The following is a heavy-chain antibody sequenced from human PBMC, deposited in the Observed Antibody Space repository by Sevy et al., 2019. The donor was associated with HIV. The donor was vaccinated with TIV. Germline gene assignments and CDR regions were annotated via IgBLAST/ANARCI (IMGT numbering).Heavy chain of an antibody. Sequence: SETLSLTCNVSGGSIRSGRYYWSWIRQPAGKGLEWIGRIYIRGTTNYNPSLKSRITMPVDTSKNQFSLKLSSVTATDTAVYYCARELSDYGMDVWGQGTTVTVSS. V-gene: IGHV4-61*02. CDR2: IYIRGTT. CDR3: ARELSDYGMDV. J-gene: IGHJ6*02. CDR1: GGSIRSGRYY.